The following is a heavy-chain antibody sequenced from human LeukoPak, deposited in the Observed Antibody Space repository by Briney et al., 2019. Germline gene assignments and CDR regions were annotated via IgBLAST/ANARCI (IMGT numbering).Heavy chain of an antibody. V-gene: IGHV3-66*01. Sequence: GGSLRLSCAASGFSFSDAWMSWVRQIPGKGLEWVSVIYSGGSTYYADSVKGRFTISRDNSKNTLYLQMNSLRAEDTAVYYCARGTMIVPWLDCWGQGTLVTVSS. D-gene: IGHD3-22*01. CDR1: GFSFSDAW. J-gene: IGHJ4*02. CDR2: IYSGGST. CDR3: ARGTMIVPWLDC.